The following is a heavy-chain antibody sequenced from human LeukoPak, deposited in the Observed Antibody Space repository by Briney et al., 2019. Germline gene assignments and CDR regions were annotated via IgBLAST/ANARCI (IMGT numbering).Heavy chain of an antibody. D-gene: IGHD6-19*01. CDR1: GFTFTSYA. J-gene: IGHJ4*02. Sequence: GALRLSCEASGFTFTSYAMRWVRQAPGKGLEWVSSVSASGSATFYTDSMNGRFTISRDNAKNTFFLQMKNLRPGDTALYYCAKGRDSSGRQNFDFWGQGTLVTVSP. CDR3: AKGRDSSGRQNFDF. V-gene: IGHV3-23*01. CDR2: VSASGSAT.